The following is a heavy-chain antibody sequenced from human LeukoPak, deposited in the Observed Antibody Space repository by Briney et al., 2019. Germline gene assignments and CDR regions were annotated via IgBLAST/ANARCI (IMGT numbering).Heavy chain of an antibody. V-gene: IGHV1-2*02. J-gene: IGHJ4*02. CDR2: INPNSGGT. CDR1: GYTFTGYY. D-gene: IGHD2-15*01. CDR3: ARGIGYCSGGSCYSEDY. Sequence: AASVKVSCKASGYTFTGYYMHWVRQAPGQGLEWMGWINPNSGGTNYAQKFQGRVTMTRDTSISTAYMELSRLRSDDTAVYYCARGIGYCSGGSCYSEDYWGQGTLVTVSS.